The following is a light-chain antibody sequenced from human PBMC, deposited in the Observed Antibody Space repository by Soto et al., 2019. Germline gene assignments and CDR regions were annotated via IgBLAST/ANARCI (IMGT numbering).Light chain of an antibody. Sequence: DIQMTQSPSTLSASVGDRVTITCRASQSISSWLAWYQQKPGKAPRLLIYKASNLESGVPSRFSGSGSGTEFTLIISSLQPDDSATYYCQQYNDNWTFGQGTKVEIK. CDR3: QQYNDNWT. J-gene: IGKJ1*01. CDR2: KAS. CDR1: QSISSW. V-gene: IGKV1-5*03.